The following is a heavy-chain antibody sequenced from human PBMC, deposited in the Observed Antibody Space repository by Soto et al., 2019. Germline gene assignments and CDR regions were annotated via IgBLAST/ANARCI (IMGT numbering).Heavy chain of an antibody. CDR1: GYSFSSYW. D-gene: IGHD2-21*02. CDR2: IHPGDSDT. J-gene: IGHJ4*02. CDR3: ARPPGDCGGDCFLSSDF. Sequence: ESLKISCKGSGYSFSSYWIGWVRQMPGKGLEWMGIIHPGDSDTRYSPSFQGQVTISVDKSTSTAYLQWSSLKASDTAMYYCARPPGDCGGDCFLSSDFWGQGTLVTVSS. V-gene: IGHV5-51*01.